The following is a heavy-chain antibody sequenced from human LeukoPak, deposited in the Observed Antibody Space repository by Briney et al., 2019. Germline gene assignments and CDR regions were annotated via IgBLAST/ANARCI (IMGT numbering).Heavy chain of an antibody. CDR3: ASIDNWNYVRAYYFDY. CDR2: ISGSGGST. Sequence: GGSLRLSCAASGFTFSSYAISWVRQAPGKGLEWVSAISGSGGSTYYADSVKGRFTISRDNSKNTLYLQMNSLRAEDTAVYYCASIDNWNYVRAYYFDYWGQGTLVTVSS. V-gene: IGHV3-23*01. D-gene: IGHD1-7*01. J-gene: IGHJ4*02. CDR1: GFTFSSYA.